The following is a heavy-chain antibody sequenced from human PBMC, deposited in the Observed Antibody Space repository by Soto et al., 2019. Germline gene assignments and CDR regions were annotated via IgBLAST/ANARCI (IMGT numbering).Heavy chain of an antibody. Sequence: PGGSLRLSCAASGFTVSSNYMTWVRQTPGKGLEWVSLIYSGGSTFYADSVKGRFTISRDNSRNTLYLQMNSLRAEDTAVYCARAPSPWVFDYWGQGTLVTVSS. V-gene: IGHV3-53*01. D-gene: IGHD7-27*01. J-gene: IGHJ4*02. CDR3: ARAPSPWVFDY. CDR2: IYSGGST. CDR1: GFTVSSNY.